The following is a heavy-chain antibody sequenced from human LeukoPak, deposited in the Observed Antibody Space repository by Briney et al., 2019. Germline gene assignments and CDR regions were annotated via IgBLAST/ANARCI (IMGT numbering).Heavy chain of an antibody. Sequence: PGGSLRLSCAASGFTFSSYAMSWVCQAPGKGLEWVSAISGSGGSTYYADSVKGRFTISRDNSKNTLYLQMNSLRAEDTAVYYCARSRGPNTFGGVHDYWGQGTLVTVSS. CDR3: ARSRGPNTFGGVHDY. CDR2: ISGSGGST. V-gene: IGHV3-23*01. CDR1: GFTFSSYA. D-gene: IGHD3-16*01. J-gene: IGHJ4*02.